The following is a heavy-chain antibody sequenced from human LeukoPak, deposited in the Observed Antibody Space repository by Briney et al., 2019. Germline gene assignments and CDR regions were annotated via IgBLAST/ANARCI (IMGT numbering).Heavy chain of an antibody. V-gene: IGHV3-23*01. J-gene: IGHJ4*02. D-gene: IGHD2-8*02. Sequence: GGSLRLSCSASGFTFTSSGMSWVRQAPGKGLEWVSAISGSGGTTYYADSVRGRLTISRDDSKNTLYLQMNSLRAEDAAVYYCAKAPLGRCTGAICYSFDYWGQGTLVTVSS. CDR3: AKAPLGRCTGAICYSFDY. CDR1: GFTFTSSG. CDR2: ISGSGGTT.